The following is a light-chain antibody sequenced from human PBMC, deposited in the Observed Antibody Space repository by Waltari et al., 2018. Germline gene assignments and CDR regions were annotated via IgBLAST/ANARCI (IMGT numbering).Light chain of an antibody. CDR3: QQYYDTPRT. CDR2: WAS. Sequence: DIVMTQSPDSLAVSLGERATINCKSSQTVLYSSDHNNYLAWYQQKLGQPPKLLIYWASTRAYGVPDRFSGSGSGTYFTLTISSLQAEDVAVYYCQQYYDTPRTFGQGTRVEIK. J-gene: IGKJ1*01. CDR1: QTVLYSSDHNNY. V-gene: IGKV4-1*01.